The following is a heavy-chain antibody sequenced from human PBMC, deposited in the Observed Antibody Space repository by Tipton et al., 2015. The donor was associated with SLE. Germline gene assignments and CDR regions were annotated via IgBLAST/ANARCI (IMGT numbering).Heavy chain of an antibody. J-gene: IGHJ4*02. CDR3: ARGDSNGYFAY. CDR2: INHSGST. V-gene: IGHV4-34*01. D-gene: IGHD3-22*01. Sequence: GLVKPSQTPTLTCTVSGGSINFYFWSWIRQPPGKGLGWIGEINHSGSTNYNPSLKSRVTISVDTSKNQFSLKLSSMTAADTAVYYCARGDSNGYFAYWGQGTLVTVSS. CDR1: GGSINFYF.